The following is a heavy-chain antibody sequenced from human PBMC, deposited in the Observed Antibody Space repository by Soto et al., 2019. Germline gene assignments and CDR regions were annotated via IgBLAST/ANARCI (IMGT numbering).Heavy chain of an antibody. J-gene: IGHJ4*02. V-gene: IGHV4-4*02. Sequence: QVQLQESGPGLVKPSGTLSLTCAVSGGSISSSNWWSWVRQPPGKGLEWIGEIYHSGSTNYNPSRKRRVTTSVAKSKNQFSLKLSSVTAAATAVYYCARVVYSYGHLDYWGQGTLVTVSS. CDR2: IYHSGST. D-gene: IGHD5-18*01. CDR1: GGSISSSNW. CDR3: ARVVYSYGHLDY.